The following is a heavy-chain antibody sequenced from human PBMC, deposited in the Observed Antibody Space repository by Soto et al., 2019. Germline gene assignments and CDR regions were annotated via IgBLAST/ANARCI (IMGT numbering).Heavy chain of an antibody. CDR2: INPYSGTT. J-gene: IGHJ4*02. CDR3: ARGHDMGTYSRVLAC. CDR1: GYTFTGQY. Sequence: QVQLVQSGAEVKKPEASVKVSCETSGYTFTGQYVHWVRLAPGQGLEWMGCINPYSGTTNYGENFEGRVTVTTDTSLSTVCMELDRLRSDDTAVYYCARGHDMGTYSRVLACWGQGTLVTVSS. V-gene: IGHV1-2*02. D-gene: IGHD3-10*01.